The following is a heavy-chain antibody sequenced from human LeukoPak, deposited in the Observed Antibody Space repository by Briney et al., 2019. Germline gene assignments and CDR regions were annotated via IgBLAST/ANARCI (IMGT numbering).Heavy chain of an antibody. Sequence: PGGSLRLSCAASGFTFSDYYMNWIRQAPGKGLEWISYMSSSGSTISYADSVTGRFTVSRDNAKNSLYLQVDSLRAEDTAVYYCAREHSRYGDYIFDYWGQGTLVTVSS. J-gene: IGHJ4*02. CDR2: MSSSGSTI. CDR1: GFTFSDYY. CDR3: AREHSRYGDYIFDY. V-gene: IGHV3-11*04. D-gene: IGHD4-17*01.